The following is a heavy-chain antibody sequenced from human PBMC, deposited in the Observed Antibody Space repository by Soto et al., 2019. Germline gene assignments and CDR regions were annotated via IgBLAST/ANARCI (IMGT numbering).Heavy chain of an antibody. D-gene: IGHD5-12*01. Sequence: GASVKVSCKASGFTFTSSAVQWVRQARGQRLEWIGWIVVGSGNTNYAQKFQERVTITRDMSTSTAYMELSSLRSEDTAVYYCATWYSGYDRDGFYYYYYGMDVWGQGTTVTVSS. J-gene: IGHJ6*02. V-gene: IGHV1-58*01. CDR1: GFTFTSSA. CDR3: ATWYSGYDRDGFYYYYYGMDV. CDR2: IVVGSGNT.